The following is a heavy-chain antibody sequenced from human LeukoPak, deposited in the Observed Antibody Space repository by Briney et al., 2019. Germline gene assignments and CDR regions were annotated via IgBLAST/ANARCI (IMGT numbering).Heavy chain of an antibody. CDR1: GYTFTGYY. J-gene: IGHJ4*02. CDR3: ARDQSDSSSSDY. CDR2: INPNSGGT. Sequence: ASVKVSCKASGYTFTGYYMHWVRQAPGQGLEWMGWINPNSGGTNYAQKFQGRVTMTRGTSISTAYMELSRLRSDDTAVYYCARDQSDSSSSDYWGQGTLVTVSS. D-gene: IGHD6-6*01. V-gene: IGHV1-2*02.